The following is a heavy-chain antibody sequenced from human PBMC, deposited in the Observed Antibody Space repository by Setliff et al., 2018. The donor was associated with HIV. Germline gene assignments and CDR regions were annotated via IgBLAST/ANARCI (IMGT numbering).Heavy chain of an antibody. CDR3: ASRVYYYDESAILREEGFVP. Sequence: SETLSLTCTVSGYSISSGYYWGWIRQPPGKGLEWIGSIYHSGSTYYNPSLKRRLTISVDTSKNEFSLKLTSVTAADTAVYYCASRVYYYDESAILREEGFVPWGQGTLVTVSS. V-gene: IGHV4-38-2*02. CDR1: GYSISSGYY. D-gene: IGHD3-22*01. CDR2: IYHSGST. J-gene: IGHJ5*02.